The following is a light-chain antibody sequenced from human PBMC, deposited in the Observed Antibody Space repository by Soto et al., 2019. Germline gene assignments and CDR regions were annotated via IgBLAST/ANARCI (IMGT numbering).Light chain of an antibody. J-gene: IGKJ4*01. V-gene: IGKV1-9*01. CDR2: SAS. CDR1: QGMSTY. Sequence: DIQLTQSPSFLSASVGDTVTITCRASQGMSTYLAWYQQKPGKVPKLLIRSASTLQSGVPPRFSGGGSGTEFTLTISTLQPDDSGIYYCQQLNGYQLASGGGTNVEIK. CDR3: QQLNGYQLA.